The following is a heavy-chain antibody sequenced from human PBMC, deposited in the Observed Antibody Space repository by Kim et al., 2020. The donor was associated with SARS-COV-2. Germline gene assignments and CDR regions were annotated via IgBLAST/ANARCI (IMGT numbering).Heavy chain of an antibody. D-gene: IGHD3-16*01. CDR2: ISYDGSNK. J-gene: IGHJ4*02. CDR1: GFTFSSYG. V-gene: IGHV3-33*05. CDR3: ARARGYDYVWGTEGPFDY. Sequence: GGSLRLSCAASGFTFSSYGMHWVRQAPGKGLEWVAVISYDGSNKYYADSVKGRFTISRDNSKNTLYLQMNSLRAEDTAVYYCARARGYDYVWGTEGPFDYWGQGTLVTVSS.